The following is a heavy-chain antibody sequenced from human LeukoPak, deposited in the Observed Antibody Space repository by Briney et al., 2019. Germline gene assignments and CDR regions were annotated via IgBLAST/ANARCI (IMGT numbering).Heavy chain of an antibody. Sequence: GGSLRLSCAASGFTFSSYSMNWVRQAPGKGLEWVSVIYSGGSTYYADSVKGRFTISRDNSKNTLYLQMNSLRAEDTAVYYCARGLSSGYYHDAFDIWGQGTMVTVSS. D-gene: IGHD3-22*01. CDR2: IYSGGST. J-gene: IGHJ3*02. V-gene: IGHV3-53*01. CDR1: GFTFSSYS. CDR3: ARGLSSGYYHDAFDI.